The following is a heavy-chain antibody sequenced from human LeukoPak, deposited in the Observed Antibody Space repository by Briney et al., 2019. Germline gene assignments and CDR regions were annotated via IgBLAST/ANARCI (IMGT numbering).Heavy chain of an antibody. J-gene: IGHJ4*02. CDR1: GFTFSSYA. CDR3: AKAYPPASTIFGVVPHDY. V-gene: IGHV3-23*01. Sequence: GGSLRLSCAASGFTFSSYAMSWVRQAPGKGLEWVSAISGSGGSTYYADSVKGRFTISRDNSKNTLYLQMNSLRAEDTAVYYCAKAYPPASTIFGVVPHDYWGQGTLVTVSS. D-gene: IGHD3-3*01. CDR2: ISGSGGST.